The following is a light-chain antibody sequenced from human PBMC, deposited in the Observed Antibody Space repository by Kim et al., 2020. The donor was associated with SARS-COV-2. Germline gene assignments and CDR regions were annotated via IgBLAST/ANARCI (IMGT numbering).Light chain of an antibody. V-gene: IGKV1-5*03. CDR1: QSISMW. CDR2: KAS. Sequence: DIQMTQSPSTLSASIGDRVIITCRASQSISMWLAWYQQKRGDAPKLLIYKASTLESGVPSRFSGTGSGTEFNLTISSLQPEDFATYHCQQYDQFSWTFGQGTKLEI. J-gene: IGKJ2*02. CDR3: QQYDQFSWT.